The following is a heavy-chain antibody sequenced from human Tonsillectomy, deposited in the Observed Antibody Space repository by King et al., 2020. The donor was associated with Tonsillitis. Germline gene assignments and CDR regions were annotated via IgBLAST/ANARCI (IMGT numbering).Heavy chain of an antibody. CDR1: GNSLSSGRYF. CDR2: IHSSGST. Sequence: PLQESGPGLVKPSETLSLTCTVSGNSLSSGRYFWSWIRQSPGRGLEWIGYIHSSGSTNSNPSLKSRVTISVDTSKNQLSLKLNSVTAADTAVYYGEGDEDAGDNDVEMGGLGTMVT. V-gene: IGHV4-61*01. CDR3: EGDEDAGDNDVEM. J-gene: IGHJ3*01. D-gene: IGHD3-10*01.